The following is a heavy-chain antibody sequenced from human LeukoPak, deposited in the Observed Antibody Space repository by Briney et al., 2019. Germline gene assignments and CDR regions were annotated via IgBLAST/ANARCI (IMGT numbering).Heavy chain of an antibody. J-gene: IGHJ3*01. CDR1: GFTFSDYA. CDR3: VVVVEPPDSDGFDV. Sequence: GGSLRLSCAASGFTFSDYAMHWVRQAPGKGLVWVSLINADGSTATYADSVKGRFTISRDNARNTLSLQMNSLTIEDTAVYYCVVVVEPPDSDGFDVWGQGTMITVSS. V-gene: IGHV3-74*01. D-gene: IGHD1-14*01. CDR2: INADGSTA.